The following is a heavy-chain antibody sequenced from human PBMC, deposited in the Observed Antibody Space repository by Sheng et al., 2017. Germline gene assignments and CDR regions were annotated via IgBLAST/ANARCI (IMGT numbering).Heavy chain of an antibody. J-gene: IGHJ4*02. CDR1: GGSFSGYY. D-gene: IGHD1-1*01. CDR3: ARAPARGYVGPQKIDY. CDR2: INHSGST. V-gene: IGHV4-34*01. Sequence: QVQLQQWGAGLLKPSETLSLTCAVYGGSFSGYYWSWIRQPPGKGLEWIGEINHSGSTNYNPSLKSRVTISVDTSKNQFSLKLSSVTAADTAVYYCARAPARGYVGPQKIDYWGQGTLVTVSS.